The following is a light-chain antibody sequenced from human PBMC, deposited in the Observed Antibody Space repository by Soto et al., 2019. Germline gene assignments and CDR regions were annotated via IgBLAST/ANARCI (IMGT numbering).Light chain of an antibody. CDR1: QDVSNY. CDR2: DAS. V-gene: IGKV1-33*01. J-gene: IGKJ5*01. Sequence: LQMTQPPSSLSASVRARGTITFQASQDVSNYLNWYQQKLGKAPKLLIYDASNLETGVPSRFSGSGSGTYFSFTISSLQPEDFATYYCQQYSNLITFGQGTRLEIK. CDR3: QQYSNLIT.